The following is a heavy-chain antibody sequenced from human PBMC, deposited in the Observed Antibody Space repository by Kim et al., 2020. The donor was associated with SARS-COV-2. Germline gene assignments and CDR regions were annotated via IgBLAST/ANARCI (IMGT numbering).Heavy chain of an antibody. Sequence: GGSLRLSCSASGFTFSSYSMNWVRQAPGKGLEWVSSISSSSNYIYYADSVKGRFTISRDNAKNLLFLQLNSLRAEDTAVYYCAREDWSWGVRPFDPWGQGTLVTVSS. D-gene: IGHD3-10*01. J-gene: IGHJ5*02. CDR3: AREDWSWGVRPFDP. V-gene: IGHV3-21*01. CDR2: ISSSSNYI. CDR1: GFTFSSYS.